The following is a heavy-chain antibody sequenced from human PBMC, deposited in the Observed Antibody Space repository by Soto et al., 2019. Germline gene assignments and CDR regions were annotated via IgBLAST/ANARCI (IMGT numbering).Heavy chain of an antibody. CDR2: VNSDGDTT. CDR3: ASNYAYAEGYYFYGIDV. V-gene: IGHV3-74*01. J-gene: IGHJ6*02. D-gene: IGHD3-16*01. CDR1: GFTFRNYC. Sequence: PGGSLRLSCAASGFTFRNYCMHWVRQAPGKGLVWVSRVNSDGDTTYYADSVKGRFTISRDNAKNTLHLQMNSLGAEDTAVYYCASNYAYAEGYYFYGIDVWGQGTTVTVSS.